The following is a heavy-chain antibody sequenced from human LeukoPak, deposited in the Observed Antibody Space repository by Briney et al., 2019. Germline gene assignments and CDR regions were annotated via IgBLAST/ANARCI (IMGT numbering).Heavy chain of an antibody. Sequence: SQTLSLTCTVSGGSISRGDYYWSWIRQSPGKGLEGIGCIYYSGSTYYNPSLKSRVTISVDTSKNQFSLKLSSVTAADTAVYNCARHDGPIYGDVYYWGQGTLVTVSS. CDR2: IYYSGST. CDR3: ARHDGPIYGDVYY. D-gene: IGHD4-17*01. J-gene: IGHJ4*02. CDR1: GGSISRGDYY. V-gene: IGHV4-30-2*03.